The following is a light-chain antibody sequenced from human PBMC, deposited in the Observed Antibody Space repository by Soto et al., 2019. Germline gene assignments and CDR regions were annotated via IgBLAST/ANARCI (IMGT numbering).Light chain of an antibody. V-gene: IGKV1-27*01. Sequence: DIQMTQSPSSLSASVGDRVTITCRASQGISNYLAWYQQKPGKVPKLLIYSTSTLESGVPSRFRGSGSGTDFTLTISSLQPEDVATYYCQEYNSAPWTFGQGTKVEIK. CDR1: QGISNY. J-gene: IGKJ1*01. CDR2: STS. CDR3: QEYNSAPWT.